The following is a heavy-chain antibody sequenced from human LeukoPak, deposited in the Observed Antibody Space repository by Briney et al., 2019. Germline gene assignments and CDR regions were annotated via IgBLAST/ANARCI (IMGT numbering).Heavy chain of an antibody. V-gene: IGHV3-11*01. CDR3: ARANYGDYVPYCDY. CDR1: GFTFSDYY. Sequence: PGGSLRLSCAASGFTFSDYYMSWIRQAPGKGLEWVSYISSSGSTIYYADSVKGRFTISRDNAKSSLYLQMNSLRAEDTAVYYCARANYGDYVPYCDYWGQGTLVTVSS. D-gene: IGHD4-17*01. J-gene: IGHJ4*02. CDR2: ISSSGSTI.